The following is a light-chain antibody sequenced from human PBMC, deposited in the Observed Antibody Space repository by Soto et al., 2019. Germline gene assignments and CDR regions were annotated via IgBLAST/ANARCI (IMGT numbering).Light chain of an antibody. CDR2: AAS. CDR3: LQDYSYPLT. CDR1: QGIRND. V-gene: IGKV1-6*01. Sequence: AIQMTQSPSSLSASVGDRVTITCRASQGIRNDLGWYQQKPGKAPKLLIYAASSLQSGVPSRFSGTASGTDFTLTISSLQTEDFATYYCLQDYSYPLTFGGGTKVEI. J-gene: IGKJ4*01.